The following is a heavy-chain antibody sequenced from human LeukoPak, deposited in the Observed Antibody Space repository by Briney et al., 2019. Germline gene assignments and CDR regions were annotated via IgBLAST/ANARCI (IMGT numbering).Heavy chain of an antibody. D-gene: IGHD4-23*01. CDR3: ARRYDTTGVFDY. J-gene: IGHJ4*02. CDR1: GYTFTGYY. CDR2: INPNSGGT. V-gene: IGHV1-2*02. Sequence: ASVKVSCKASGYTFTGYYMHWVRQAPGQGLEWMGWINPNSGGTNYAQKFQGRVTMTRDTSISTAYLELSRLRFDDTAVYYCARRYDTTGVFDYWGQGTVVTVSS.